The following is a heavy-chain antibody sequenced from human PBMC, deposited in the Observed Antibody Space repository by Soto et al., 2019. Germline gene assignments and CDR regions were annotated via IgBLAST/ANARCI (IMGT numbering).Heavy chain of an antibody. CDR3: ASQSHYSSGYSFDY. CDR2: INSNGGYT. CDR1: GFTFSSYW. J-gene: IGHJ4*02. V-gene: IGHV3-64*01. Sequence: GGSLRLSCAASGFTFSSYWMHWVRQAPGKGLVWVSRINSNGGYTSYANSVKGRFTISRDNSKNTLYLQMDSLRAEDMAVYYCASQSHYSSGYSFDYWGQGTLVTVSS. D-gene: IGHD3-22*01.